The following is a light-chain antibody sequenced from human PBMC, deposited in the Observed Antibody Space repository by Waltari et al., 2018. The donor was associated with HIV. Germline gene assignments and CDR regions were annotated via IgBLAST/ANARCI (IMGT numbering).Light chain of an antibody. CDR3: STWQDGLNGVL. CDR1: SSDLGDHS. CDR2: NDD. V-gene: IGLV1-44*01. Sequence: QSVLPQPPSASGTFGQRLATSCSGRSSDLGDHSVTWYQQVPGTAPKLLIYNDDQRPSGVPDRFSGSKSGTSASLAINGLQSEDEGTYYCSTWQDGLNGVLFGGGTELAVL. J-gene: IGLJ2*01.